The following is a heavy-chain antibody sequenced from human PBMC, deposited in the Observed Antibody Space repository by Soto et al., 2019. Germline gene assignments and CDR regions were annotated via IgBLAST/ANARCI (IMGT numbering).Heavy chain of an antibody. D-gene: IGHD6-13*01. Sequence: EVQLVESGGGLVQPGGSLRLSCAASGFTVSSNYMSWVRQAPGKGLEWVSVIYSGGSTYYADSVKGRFTISRDNSKNTLYXQXXXXXXXXXXXXXXXXXXXXXXXWYHDYWGQGTLVTV. J-gene: IGHJ4*02. CDR2: IYSGGST. V-gene: IGHV3-66*01. CDR3: XXXXXXXXXWYHDY. CDR1: GFTVSSNY.